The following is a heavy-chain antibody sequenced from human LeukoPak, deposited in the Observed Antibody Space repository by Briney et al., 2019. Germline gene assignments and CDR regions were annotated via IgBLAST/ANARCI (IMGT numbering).Heavy chain of an antibody. CDR2: ISYDGSNK. D-gene: IGHD3-10*01. CDR1: GFTFSSYA. J-gene: IGHJ4*02. V-gene: IGHV3-30-3*01. CDR3: ARDHRGVRDYFDY. Sequence: QAGGSLRLSCAASGFTFSSYAMHWVRQAPGKGLEWVAVISYDGSNKYYADSVKGRFTISRDNSKNTLYLQKNSLRAEDTAVYYCARDHRGVRDYFDYWGQGTLVTVSS.